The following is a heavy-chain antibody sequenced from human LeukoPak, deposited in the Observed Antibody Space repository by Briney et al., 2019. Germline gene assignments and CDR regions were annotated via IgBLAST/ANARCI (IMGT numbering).Heavy chain of an antibody. D-gene: IGHD5-18*01. J-gene: IGHJ4*02. Sequence: SETLSLTCTVSGGSISGYYWNWLRQPAGKGLEWIGRIFHSGSTNYNPSLNSRVTMSIDTSKNQFSLKLSSVTAADTAVYYCARVSDTSMSGDYFDYWGQGTLVTVSS. CDR2: IFHSGST. V-gene: IGHV4-4*07. CDR1: GGSISGYY. CDR3: ARVSDTSMSGDYFDY.